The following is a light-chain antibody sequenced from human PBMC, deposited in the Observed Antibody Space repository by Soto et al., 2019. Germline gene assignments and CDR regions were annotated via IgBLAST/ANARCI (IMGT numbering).Light chain of an antibody. CDR3: QQSYSTLIT. J-gene: IGKJ5*01. V-gene: IGKV1-39*01. CDR1: QSISSY. CDR2: AAS. Sequence: DLQMTQSPSSLSASVGDRVTITCRASQSISSYLNWYQQKPGTAPKLLIYAASSLQSGVPSRFSGSGSGTDFTLTISSLQPEDFATYYCQQSYSTLITFGQGTRLEIK.